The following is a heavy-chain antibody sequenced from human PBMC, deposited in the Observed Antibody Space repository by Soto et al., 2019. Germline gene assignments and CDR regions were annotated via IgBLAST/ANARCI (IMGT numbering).Heavy chain of an antibody. J-gene: IGHJ6*02. V-gene: IGHV3-23*01. Sequence: EVQLLESGGGLVQPGGSLRLSCAASGFTFSSYAMSWVRQAPGKGLEWVSAISGSGGSTYYADSMKGRFTISRDNSKNTLYLQMNSLRAEDTAVYYCSSPQGNWNYDRRYYGMDVWGQGTTVTVSS. CDR1: GFTFSSYA. CDR2: ISGSGGST. D-gene: IGHD1-7*01. CDR3: SSPQGNWNYDRRYYGMDV.